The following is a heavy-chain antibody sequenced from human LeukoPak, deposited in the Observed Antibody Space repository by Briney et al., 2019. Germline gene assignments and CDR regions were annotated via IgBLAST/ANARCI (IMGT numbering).Heavy chain of an antibody. CDR2: INGDGRNI. CDR3: TRDLMDYDVSTGLHHYYMDV. V-gene: IGHV3-74*01. CDR1: GFTFSSYW. Sequence: GGTLRLSCVASGFTFSSYWMHWVRQDPRKGLVWVSRINGDGRNINYADSVRGRFTISRDNAKNTLYLQMNTLRVEDTAVYYCTRDLMDYDVSTGLHHYYMDVWGQGTTVTVSS. D-gene: IGHD3-9*01. J-gene: IGHJ6*02.